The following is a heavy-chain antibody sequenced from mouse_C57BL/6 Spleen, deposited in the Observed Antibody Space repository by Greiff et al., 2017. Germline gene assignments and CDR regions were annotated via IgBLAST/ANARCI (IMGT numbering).Heavy chain of an antibody. D-gene: IGHD3-1*01. Sequence: QVQLQQSGAELVRPGASVTLSCKASGYTFTDYEMHWVKQTPVHGLEWIGAIDPETGGTAYNQKFKGQAILTADKSSSTAYMELRSLTSDDSAVYYCTRGGSWFAYWGQGTLVTVSA. CDR2: IDPETGGT. CDR1: GYTFTDYE. J-gene: IGHJ3*01. CDR3: TRGGSWFAY. V-gene: IGHV1-15*01.